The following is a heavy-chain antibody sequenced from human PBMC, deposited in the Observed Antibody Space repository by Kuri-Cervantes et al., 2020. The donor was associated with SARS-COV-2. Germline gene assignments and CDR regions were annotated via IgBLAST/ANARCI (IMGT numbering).Heavy chain of an antibody. Sequence: GGSLRFSCAASGFTFSNAWMNWVRQAPGKGLEWVGRIKSKTDGGTTDYAAPVKGRFTISRDDSKNTLYLQMNSLKAEDTAVYYCARGVAELRYYGMDVWGQGTTVTVSS. J-gene: IGHJ6*02. CDR1: GFTFSNAW. D-gene: IGHD1-7*01. CDR3: ARGVAELRYYGMDV. V-gene: IGHV3-15*07. CDR2: IKSKTDGGTT.